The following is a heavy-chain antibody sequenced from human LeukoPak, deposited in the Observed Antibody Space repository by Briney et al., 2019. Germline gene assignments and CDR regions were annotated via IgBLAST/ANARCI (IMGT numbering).Heavy chain of an antibody. Sequence: ASVKVSCKASGYTFTSYDINWVRQATGQGLEWMGWMNPNSGNTGYAQKFQGRVTMTRNTSISTAYMELSSLRSEDTAVYYCARGRCVGSTSCYYFDYWGQGTLVTVSS. J-gene: IGHJ4*02. CDR3: ARGRCVGSTSCYYFDY. D-gene: IGHD2-2*01. CDR1: GYTFTSYD. CDR2: MNPNSGNT. V-gene: IGHV1-8*01.